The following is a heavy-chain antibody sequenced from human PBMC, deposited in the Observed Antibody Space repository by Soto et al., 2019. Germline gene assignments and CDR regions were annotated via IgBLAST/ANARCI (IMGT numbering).Heavy chain of an antibody. CDR3: ARLPSSSYYDFWSGYGMDV. D-gene: IGHD3-3*01. V-gene: IGHV4-39*01. Sequence: PSENLSLTCTVSRGSISSSSSYWGWIRQPPGKGLEWIGSIYYSGSTYYNPSLKSRVTISVDTSKNQFSLKLSSVTAADTAVYYCARLPSSSYYDFWSGYGMDVWGQGTTVTV. CDR2: IYYSGST. J-gene: IGHJ6*02. CDR1: RGSISSSSSY.